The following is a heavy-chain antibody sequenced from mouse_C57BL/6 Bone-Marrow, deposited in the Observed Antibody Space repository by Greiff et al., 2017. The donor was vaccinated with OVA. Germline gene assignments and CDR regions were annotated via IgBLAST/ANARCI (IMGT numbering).Heavy chain of an antibody. D-gene: IGHD2-5*01. J-gene: IGHJ3*01. CDR1: GYAFTNYL. CDR3: AREDVYYSNPFAY. Sequence: VQLQQSGAELVRPGTSVKVSCKASGYAFTNYLIEWVKQRPGQGLEWIGVINPGSGGTNYNEKFKGKATLTADKSSSTAYMQLSSLTSEDSAVYFCAREDVYYSNPFAYWGQGTLVTVSA. CDR2: INPGSGGT. V-gene: IGHV1-54*01.